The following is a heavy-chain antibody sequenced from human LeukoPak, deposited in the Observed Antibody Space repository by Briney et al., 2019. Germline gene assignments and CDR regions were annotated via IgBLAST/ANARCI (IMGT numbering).Heavy chain of an antibody. D-gene: IGHD3/OR15-3a*01. CDR2: MNPNSGNT. CDR3: ARRGLVAGIYDLVYGFDI. Sequence: ASVKVSCKASGYTFTSYDINWVRQATGQGLEWMGWMNPNSGNTGYAQKFQGRVTITQNNSVTTVYMELSRLTSEDTAVYYCARRGLVAGIYDLVYGFDIWGQGTMVTVSS. J-gene: IGHJ3*02. CDR1: GYTFTSYD. V-gene: IGHV1-8*03.